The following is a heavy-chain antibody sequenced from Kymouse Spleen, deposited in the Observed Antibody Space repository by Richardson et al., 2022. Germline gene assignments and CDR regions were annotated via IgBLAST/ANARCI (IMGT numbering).Heavy chain of an antibody. Sequence: QVQLQQWGAGLLKPSETLSLTCAVYGGSFSGYYWSWIRQPPGKGLEWIGEINHSGSTNYNPSLKSRVTISVDTSKNQFSLKLSSVTAADTAVYYCARGRGITMVRGEPLTTGAREPWSPSPQ. V-gene: IGHV4-34*01. CDR2: INHSGST. D-gene: IGHD3-10*01. J-gene: IGHJ4*02. CDR3: ARGRGITMVRGEPLTT. CDR1: GGSFSGYY.